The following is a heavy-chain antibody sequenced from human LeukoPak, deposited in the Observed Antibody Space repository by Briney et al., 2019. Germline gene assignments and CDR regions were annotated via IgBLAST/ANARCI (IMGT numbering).Heavy chain of an antibody. Sequence: SETLSLTCTLSGGSLRTYYWSWIPQPPGKVLEWIGYIYHSGSTNYNPSLKSRVTISVDTSKNQFSLKLSSVTAADTAVYYCARGGGYASPIGYWGRGALVTVSS. D-gene: IGHD5-12*01. CDR3: ARGGGYASPIGY. CDR2: IYHSGST. J-gene: IGHJ4*02. CDR1: GGSLRTYY. V-gene: IGHV4-59*01.